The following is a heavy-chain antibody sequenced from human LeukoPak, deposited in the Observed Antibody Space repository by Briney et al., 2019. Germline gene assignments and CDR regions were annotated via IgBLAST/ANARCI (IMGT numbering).Heavy chain of an antibody. CDR2: ISAYNGNT. Sequence: GASVKVSCKASGYTFTSYGISWVRQAPGQGLEWMGWISAYNGNTNYAQKLQGRVTMTTDTSTSTAYMELRSLRSDDTAVYYCVRYEEWLLRRECYFDYWGQGTLVTVSS. CDR1: GYTFTSYG. V-gene: IGHV1-18*01. J-gene: IGHJ4*02. CDR3: VRYEEWLLRRECYFDY. D-gene: IGHD3-3*01.